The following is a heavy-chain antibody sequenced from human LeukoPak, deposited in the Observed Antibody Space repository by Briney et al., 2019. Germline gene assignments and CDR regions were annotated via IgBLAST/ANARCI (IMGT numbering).Heavy chain of an antibody. Sequence: GASVKVSCKASGGTFSSYAISWVRQAPGQGLEWMGGIIPIFGTANYAQKFQGRVTITTDESTSTAYMELSSLRSEDTAVYYCARYGPYCSSTSCYGWFDPWGQGTLVTVSS. CDR1: GGTFSSYA. V-gene: IGHV1-69*05. J-gene: IGHJ5*02. D-gene: IGHD2-2*01. CDR2: IIPIFGTA. CDR3: ARYGPYCSSTSCYGWFDP.